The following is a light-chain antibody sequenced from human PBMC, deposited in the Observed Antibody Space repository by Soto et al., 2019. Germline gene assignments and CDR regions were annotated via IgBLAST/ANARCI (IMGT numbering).Light chain of an antibody. CDR2: DAS. CDR1: QSVSSSY. CDR3: QQYGSSPLT. J-gene: IGKJ4*01. V-gene: IGKV3D-20*01. Sequence: EIVLTQSPATLSLSPGERATLSCGASQSVSSSYLAWYQQKPGLAPRLLIYDASSRATGIPDRFSGSGSGXXXXXXXXXXXXEDXAVYYCQQYGSSPLTFGGGTKVEIK.